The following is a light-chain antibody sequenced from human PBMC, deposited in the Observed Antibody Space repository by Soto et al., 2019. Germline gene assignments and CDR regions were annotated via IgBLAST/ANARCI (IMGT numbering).Light chain of an antibody. J-gene: IGLJ2*01. Sequence: QSALTQPASVSGSPGQSITNFCAGTMRDIGAYNLVSWYQQHPGRAPQLIIYEVRNRPSGSSFRFSGSKSGNTASLTISGLQAEDEADYYCSSFTSRSSLIFGGGTKLTVL. CDR2: EVR. CDR1: MRDIGAYNL. V-gene: IGLV2-14*01. CDR3: SSFTSRSSLI.